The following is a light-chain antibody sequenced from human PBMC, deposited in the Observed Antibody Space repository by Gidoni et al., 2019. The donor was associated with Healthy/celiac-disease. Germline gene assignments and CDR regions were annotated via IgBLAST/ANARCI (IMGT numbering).Light chain of an antibody. Sequence: DIVMTQSPLSLPVTPGEPASISCRSSQSLLHSTGYNYLDWYLQKPEQSPQLLIYLGSNRASGVPDRFSGSGSGTDFTLKISRVEAEDVGVYYCMQALQTPRTFGQGTKLEIK. J-gene: IGKJ2*01. CDR2: LGS. CDR3: MQALQTPRT. CDR1: QSLLHSTGYNY. V-gene: IGKV2-28*01.